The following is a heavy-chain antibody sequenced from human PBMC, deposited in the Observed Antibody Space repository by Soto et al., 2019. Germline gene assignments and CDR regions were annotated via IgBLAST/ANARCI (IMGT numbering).Heavy chain of an antibody. V-gene: IGHV4-31*03. CDR2: IYSSGST. CDR1: GGSISSAGYY. D-gene: IGHD6-25*01. J-gene: IGHJ4*02. Sequence: QVQLQESGPGLVKPSQTLSLTCTVSGGSISSAGYYWSWIRQHPGKGLEWIGYIYSSGSTNYNPSLKSRVSISIDTSKNQFSLRLSSVTAADTAVYYCASSGKWPRVDYWGQGTLVTVSS. CDR3: ASSGKWPRVDY.